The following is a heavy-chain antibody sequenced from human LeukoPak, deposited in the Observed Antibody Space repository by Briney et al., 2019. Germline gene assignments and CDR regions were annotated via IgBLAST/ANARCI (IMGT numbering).Heavy chain of an antibody. Sequence: SETLSLTCTVSGGSISSSSYYWGWIRQPPGKGLEWIGSIYYSGNTYYNPSLKSRVTISVDTSKNQFSLKLSSVTAADTAVYYCARPRQGDYYFDYWGQGTLVTVSS. CDR3: ARPRQGDYYFDY. CDR2: IYYSGNT. J-gene: IGHJ4*02. CDR1: GGSISSSSYY. V-gene: IGHV4-39*01. D-gene: IGHD2-21*02.